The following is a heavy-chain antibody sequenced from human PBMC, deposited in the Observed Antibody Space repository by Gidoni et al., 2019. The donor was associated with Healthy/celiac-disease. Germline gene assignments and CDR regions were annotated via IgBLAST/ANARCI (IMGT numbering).Heavy chain of an antibody. CDR3: ARDSYGSGSFSYDRTRKYYFDY. V-gene: IGHV4-34*01. Sequence: QVQLQQWGAGLLKPSETLSLTCAVYGRSFSCYHWRWIRQPPGKGLAWRGEINHSGSTNYNPTLKSRDTISVDTSKNQFSLKLSSVTAADTAVYYCARDSYGSGSFSYDRTRKYYFDYWGQGTLVTVSS. CDR1: GRSFSCYH. D-gene: IGHD3-10*01. CDR2: INHSGST. J-gene: IGHJ4*02.